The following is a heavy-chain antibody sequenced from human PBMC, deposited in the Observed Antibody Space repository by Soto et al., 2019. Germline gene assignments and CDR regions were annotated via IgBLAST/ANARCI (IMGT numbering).Heavy chain of an antibody. D-gene: IGHD3-22*01. J-gene: IGHJ4*02. V-gene: IGHV4-34*01. CDR3: ASVDDI. CDR2: INHSGSS. CDR1: GGSFSGSY. Sequence: QVQLQQRGAGLLKPSETLSLTCAVYGGSFSGSYWSWIRQPPGKGLEWIGKINHSGSSNYNPSLKSRVSISIDASNNQYSRKLSSVTAADTAVYCCASVDDIWGQGTLVTVSS.